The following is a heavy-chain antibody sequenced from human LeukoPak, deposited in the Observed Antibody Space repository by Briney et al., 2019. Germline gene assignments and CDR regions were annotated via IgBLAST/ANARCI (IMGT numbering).Heavy chain of an antibody. CDR3: ARSLGTLAKPQDYFDY. Sequence: SETLSLTCTVSGGSITSYYWSWIRQPPGERLEWIGYIYYSGSTYYNPSLKSRVTMSVDTSKNQFSLKLSSVTAADTAVYYCARSLGTLAKPQDYFDYWGQGTLVTVSS. V-gene: IGHV4-59*12. J-gene: IGHJ4*02. CDR2: IYYSGST. CDR1: GGSITSYY. D-gene: IGHD1-1*01.